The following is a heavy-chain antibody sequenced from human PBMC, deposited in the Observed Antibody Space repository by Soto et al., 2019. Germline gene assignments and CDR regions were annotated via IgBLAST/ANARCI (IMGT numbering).Heavy chain of an antibody. J-gene: IGHJ4*02. Sequence: QVQLQESGPGLVKHSETLSLTCTVDVSISNYYWSWIRQPAGKGLEWIGRIFSSGSTKYNPSLKSRVTMSVDTSKSQFSLHLSSVTAADTAVYYCAGGYYGRNDPVGTFDYWGLGTQVTVSS. V-gene: IGHV4-4*07. D-gene: IGHD1-1*01. CDR3: AGGYYGRNDPVGTFDY. CDR2: IFSSGST. CDR1: VSISNYY.